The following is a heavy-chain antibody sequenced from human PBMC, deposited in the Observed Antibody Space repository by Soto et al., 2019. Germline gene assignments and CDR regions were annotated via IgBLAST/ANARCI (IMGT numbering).Heavy chain of an antibody. Sequence: PSETLSLTCTVSGGSLTTAGYSWSWILHPPGKALEWIGYVYHTGNAYPKPSLKSRVTISLDRSKNQFSLKMTSVTAADTALYYCASRPFYYYGLDVWGQGTTVTVSS. J-gene: IGHJ6*02. CDR2: VYHTGNA. V-gene: IGHV4-30-2*01. CDR1: GGSLTTAGYS. CDR3: ASRPFYYYGLDV.